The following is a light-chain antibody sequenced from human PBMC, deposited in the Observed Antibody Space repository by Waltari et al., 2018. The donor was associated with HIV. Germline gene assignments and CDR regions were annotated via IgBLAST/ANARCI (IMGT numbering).Light chain of an antibody. J-gene: IGLJ2*01. Sequence: SSVLTQPPSVSVAPGQTARITCGGNNIGNKRVTWYQQKPVQAPVLVVYDDSDRPSGIPERFSGSNSGNTATLTINRVEAGDEADYYCQVWDSSSAHVVFGGGTKLTVL. V-gene: IGLV3-21*02. CDR3: QVWDSSSAHVV. CDR2: DDS. CDR1: NIGNKR.